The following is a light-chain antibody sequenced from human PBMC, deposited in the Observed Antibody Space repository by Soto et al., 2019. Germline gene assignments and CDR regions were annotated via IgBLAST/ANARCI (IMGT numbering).Light chain of an antibody. V-gene: IGLV2-14*01. CDR3: SAYTRTSSVI. Sequence: QSALTQPASVSGSPGQSIAISCTGTSSDIGASAYVSWYEQHPGKVPKLIVFDVDYPPSGVSSRFSGSKSGNTASLTISGLQAEDEADYYCSAYTRTSSVILGGGTKLTLL. J-gene: IGLJ2*01. CDR1: SSDIGASAY. CDR2: DVD.